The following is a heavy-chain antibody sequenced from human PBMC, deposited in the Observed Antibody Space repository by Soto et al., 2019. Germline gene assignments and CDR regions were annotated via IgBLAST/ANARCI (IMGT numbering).Heavy chain of an antibody. CDR2: IYNSGIT. D-gene: IGHD3-3*01. CDR3: ISSIYYDFWSGYYTGPFTGALDY. Sequence: SETLSLTCTVSGGSISSGDYSWSWVRQSPGKGLEWIGHIYNSGITYYNPSLKSRVVISIDTSRNQFSLRLNSLTAADRAVYYCISSIYYDFWSGYYTGPFTGALDYWGQGTLVTVSS. CDR1: GGSISSGDYS. J-gene: IGHJ4*02. V-gene: IGHV4-30-4*01.